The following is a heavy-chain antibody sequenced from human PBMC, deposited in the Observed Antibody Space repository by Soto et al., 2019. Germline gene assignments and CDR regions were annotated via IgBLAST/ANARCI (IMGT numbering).Heavy chain of an antibody. Sequence: PGGSLRLSCAASGFTFSSYGMHWVRQAPGKGLEWVAVIWYDGSNKYYADSVKGRFTISRDNSKNTLYLQMNSLRAEDTAVYYCARVKDSSWYSPFDYWGQGTLVTVSS. J-gene: IGHJ4*02. CDR2: IWYDGSNK. D-gene: IGHD6-13*01. V-gene: IGHV3-33*01. CDR1: GFTFSSYG. CDR3: ARVKDSSWYSPFDY.